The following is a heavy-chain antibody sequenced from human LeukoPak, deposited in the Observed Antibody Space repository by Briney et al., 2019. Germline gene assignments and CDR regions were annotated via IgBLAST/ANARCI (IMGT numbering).Heavy chain of an antibody. J-gene: IGHJ3*02. CDR1: GGTFISYA. CDR2: IIPIFGTA. V-gene: IGHV1-69*05. Sequence: SVKVSCKASGGTFISYAISRVRQAPGQGLVWMGSIIPIFGTANYPQKFQGRVTITTDESTSTAYMELSSLRSEDTAVYYCARDRTGDAFDIWGQGTMVTVSS. CDR3: ARDRTGDAFDI.